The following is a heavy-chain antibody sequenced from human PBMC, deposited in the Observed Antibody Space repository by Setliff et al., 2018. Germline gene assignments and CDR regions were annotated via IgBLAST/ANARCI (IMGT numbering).Heavy chain of an antibody. CDR3: ARDEVNCSGTKCYSGFDS. V-gene: IGHV3-48*01. Sequence: PGGSLRLSCAASGFNFNLYNMNWVHQAPGKGLEWVSYIISNSLTIHYADSVRGRFTISRDNARNSLYLQMNNLRAEDTAVYYCARDEVNCSGTKCYSGFDSWGQGTLVTVSS. D-gene: IGHD2-15*01. CDR2: IISNSLTI. J-gene: IGHJ4*02. CDR1: GFNFNLYN.